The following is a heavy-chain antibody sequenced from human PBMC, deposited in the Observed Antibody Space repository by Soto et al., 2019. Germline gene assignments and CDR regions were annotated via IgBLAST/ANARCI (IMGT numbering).Heavy chain of an antibody. V-gene: IGHV4-61*01. Sequence: SETLSLTCTVSGGSVSSGTYYWSWIRQPPGKGLEWIGYIYYSGSTNYNPSLKSRATTSVDTSKNQFSLKLSPVTAAVTAVYSRARVPVEMATIGHYYYYGMDVWGQGSTLTVSS. CDR2: IYYSGST. CDR1: GGSVSSGTYY. J-gene: IGHJ6*02. CDR3: ARVPVEMATIGHYYYYGMDV.